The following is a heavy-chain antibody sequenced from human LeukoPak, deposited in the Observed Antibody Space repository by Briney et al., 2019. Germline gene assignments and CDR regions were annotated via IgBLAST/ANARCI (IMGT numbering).Heavy chain of an antibody. CDR3: ASRIQLWYNWFDP. CDR1: EFTVSDNY. J-gene: IGHJ5*02. Sequence: GGSLRLSCTASEFTVSDNYMSWVRQAPGKGLEWVSVIYSGGSTYYADSVRGRFTISRDNSKNTLYLQMNSLRAEDTAVYYCASRIQLWYNWFDPWGQGTLVTVSS. D-gene: IGHD5-18*01. V-gene: IGHV3-66*01. CDR2: IYSGGST.